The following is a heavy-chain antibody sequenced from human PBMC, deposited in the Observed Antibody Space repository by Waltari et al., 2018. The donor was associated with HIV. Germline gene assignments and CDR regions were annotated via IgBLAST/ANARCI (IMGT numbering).Heavy chain of an antibody. CDR1: GGSITSYS. CDR2: VYFSGST. Sequence: QVQLRESGPGLVKPSETLSLTCTVPGGSITSYSWSWIRQPPGRGLEWIGYVYFSGSTKYNPSLRSRVTISVDRSKNQFSLRVNSVTAADTAVYYCARQRQQPSVAWFDPWGQGALVTVSS. V-gene: IGHV4-59*01. J-gene: IGHJ5*02. CDR3: ARQRQQPSVAWFDP. D-gene: IGHD6-13*01.